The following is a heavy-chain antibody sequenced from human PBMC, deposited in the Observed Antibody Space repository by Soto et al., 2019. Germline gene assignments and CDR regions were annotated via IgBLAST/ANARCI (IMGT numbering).Heavy chain of an antibody. D-gene: IGHD3-3*01. J-gene: IGHJ5*02. V-gene: IGHV4-59*01. CDR1: GGSISSYY. Sequence: PSETLSLTCTVSGGSISSYYWSWIRQPPGKGLAWIGYIYYSGSTNYNPSLKSRVTISVYTSKNQFCLKLSSVTAADTAVYYCARDVASDYDFWSGTNNWFHPWGQGTLVTVSS. CDR2: IYYSGST. CDR3: ARDVASDYDFWSGTNNWFHP.